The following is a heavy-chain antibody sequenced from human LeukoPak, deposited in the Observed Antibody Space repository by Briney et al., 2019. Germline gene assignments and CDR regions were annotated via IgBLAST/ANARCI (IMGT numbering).Heavy chain of an antibody. D-gene: IGHD3-3*01. V-gene: IGHV3-48*01. CDR1: GFTFSSYS. CDR3: ARESPRGVRGKPDAFDI. CDR2: ISSSSSTI. Sequence: SGGSLRLSCAASGFTFSSYSMNWVRQAPGKGLEWVSYISSSSSTIYYADSVKGRFTISRDNAKNSLYLQMNSLRAEDTAVYYCARESPRGVRGKPDAFDIWGQGTKVTVSS. J-gene: IGHJ3*02.